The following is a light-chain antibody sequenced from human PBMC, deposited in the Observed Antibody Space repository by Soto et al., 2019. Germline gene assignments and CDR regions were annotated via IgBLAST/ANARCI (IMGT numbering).Light chain of an antibody. Sequence: QSALTQPPSASGSPGQSVTISCIGTSSDVGGYNYVSWYQQHTGKAQKLMIYEVSKRPAGVPHRFSGSNCGNTASLTVAVLPAEDDADYYCSSDAASNNLGVFGGGTKVTVL. V-gene: IGLV2-8*01. CDR2: EVS. CDR1: SSDVGGYNY. CDR3: SSDAASNNLGV. J-gene: IGLJ2*01.